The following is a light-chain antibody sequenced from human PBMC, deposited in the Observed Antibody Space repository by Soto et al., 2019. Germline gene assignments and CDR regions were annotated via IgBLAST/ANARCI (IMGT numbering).Light chain of an antibody. CDR3: QQYGSSPYT. Sequence: EIVLTQSPGTLSLSPGERATLSCRASQSVSSSCLAWYQQKPGQAPRLLIYGASSRATGIPDRFSGSGSGTDVTLPISRLEPEDFAVYYCQQYGSSPYTFGQGTKLEIK. J-gene: IGKJ2*01. V-gene: IGKV3-20*01. CDR2: GAS. CDR1: QSVSSSC.